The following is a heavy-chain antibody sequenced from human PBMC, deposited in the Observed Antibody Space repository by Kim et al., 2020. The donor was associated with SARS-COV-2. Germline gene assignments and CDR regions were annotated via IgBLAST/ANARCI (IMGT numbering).Heavy chain of an antibody. CDR1: GGSISSSSQS. V-gene: IGHV4-39*01. D-gene: IGHD1-26*01. J-gene: IGHJ5*02. Sequence: SETLSLTCTFSGGSISSSSQSWGWIRQPPGKGLVWIGNIYYSGSTYYNPSLKSRVTMSVDTSNNQISLKLISVTAADTAVYYCASHTKSVRYFGTWGQGTLVTVSS. CDR2: IYYSGST. CDR3: ASHTKSVRYFGT.